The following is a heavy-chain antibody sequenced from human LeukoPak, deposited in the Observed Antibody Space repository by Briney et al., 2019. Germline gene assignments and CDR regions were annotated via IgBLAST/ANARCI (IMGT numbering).Heavy chain of an antibody. CDR1: GFTFSSYG. Sequence: GGSLRPSCAASGFTFSSYGMHWVRQAPGKGLEWVAVISYDGSNKYYADSVKGRFTISRDNSKNTLYLQMNSLRDEDTAVYYCARDYYDSSGYYYYYYYGMDVWGQGTTVTVSS. V-gene: IGHV3-30*03. J-gene: IGHJ6*02. CDR3: ARDYYDSSGYYYYYYYGMDV. CDR2: ISYDGSNK. D-gene: IGHD3-22*01.